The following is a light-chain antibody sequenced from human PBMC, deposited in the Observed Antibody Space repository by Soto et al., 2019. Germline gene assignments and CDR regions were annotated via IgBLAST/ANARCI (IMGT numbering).Light chain of an antibody. Sequence: QSALTQPPSASGSPGQSVTISCTGPSSDVGAYNYVSWYQQHPGKAPKLMIYEVSKRPSGVPDRFSGSKSGNTASLTVSGLQAEDEADYYCSSYASSNNFVFGGGTKLTVL. J-gene: IGLJ2*01. CDR3: SSYASSNNFV. CDR2: EVS. V-gene: IGLV2-8*01. CDR1: SSDVGAYNY.